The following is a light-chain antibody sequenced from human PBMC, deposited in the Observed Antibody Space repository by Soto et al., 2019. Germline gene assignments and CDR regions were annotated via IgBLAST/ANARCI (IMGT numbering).Light chain of an antibody. CDR3: QQYGRSPPIT. V-gene: IGKV3-20*01. J-gene: IGKJ5*01. CDR2: CAS. CDR1: HSVSRSY. Sequence: EIVLTQSPGTLSLSPGERATLSCRASHSVSRSYLAWYQQKPGQAPRLRIYCASSKATGIPDRVSGSGSGIDLTLAIRRLEPEDFAVYYCQQYGRSPPITFGEGTRLEI.